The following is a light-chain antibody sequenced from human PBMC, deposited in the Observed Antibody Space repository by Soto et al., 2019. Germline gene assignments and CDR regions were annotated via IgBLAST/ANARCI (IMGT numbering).Light chain of an antibody. CDR3: QRYATYSPP. J-gene: IGKJ1*01. CDR2: DAS. CDR1: QSINNW. Sequence: DIQMTQSPSTLSASVGDRVTITCRASQSINNWLAWYQLKPGKAPKLLIYDASTLQSGVPSSFSGSGSGTEFTIPLRSLQPEDFATYYCQRYATYSPPFGQGTKVGIK. V-gene: IGKV1-5*01.